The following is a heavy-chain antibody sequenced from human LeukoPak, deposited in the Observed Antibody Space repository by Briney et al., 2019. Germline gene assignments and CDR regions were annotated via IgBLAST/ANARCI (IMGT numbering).Heavy chain of an antibody. CDR3: ARSDLGTITAGPYN. D-gene: IGHD5-24*01. J-gene: IGHJ4*02. Sequence: ASVTVSCKASGYTFTNYGVTWVRKAPGQGLEWMGWFSGYEGSTKYAQTFQGRVTMTIDTSTSTAYMDLRSLRSDDTAIYFCARSDLGTITAGPYNWGQGTLVAVSS. CDR1: GYTFTNYG. CDR2: FSGYEGST. V-gene: IGHV1-18*01.